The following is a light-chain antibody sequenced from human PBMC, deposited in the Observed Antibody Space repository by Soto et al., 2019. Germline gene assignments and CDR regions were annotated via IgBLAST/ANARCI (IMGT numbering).Light chain of an antibody. V-gene: IGLV1-44*01. CDR1: SSNIGSNT. J-gene: IGLJ1*01. Sequence: QSVLTQPPSASGTPGQRITISCSGSSSNIGSNTVNWYQQLPGTAPKLLMYNNNQRPSGVPDRFSGSKSGTSASLAISGLQSEDEADYFCAAWDDSLNGPNFVFGTGTKLTVL. CDR2: NNN. CDR3: AAWDDSLNGPNFV.